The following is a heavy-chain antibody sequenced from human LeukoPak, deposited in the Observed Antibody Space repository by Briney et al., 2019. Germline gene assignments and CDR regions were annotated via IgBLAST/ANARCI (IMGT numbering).Heavy chain of an antibody. CDR3: ARLLGKQQLVTH. J-gene: IGHJ4*02. V-gene: IGHV5-51*01. CDR1: GYTFSTYW. CDR2: TYPSDSDT. Sequence: KCGESLKISCKGSGYTFSTYWIGWGRPMPGKGLEWMGITYPSDSDTRYSPSFQGEVTISADKSISTAYLQWSSLKASDTAMYYCARLLGKQQLVTHWGQGTLVTVSS. D-gene: IGHD6-13*01.